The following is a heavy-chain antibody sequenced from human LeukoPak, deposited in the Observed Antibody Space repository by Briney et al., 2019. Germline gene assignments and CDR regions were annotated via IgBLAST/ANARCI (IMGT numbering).Heavy chain of an antibody. J-gene: IGHJ4*02. CDR2: HYTRGST. Sequence: SQTLSLTRTVSVGSISSGSYYWCWIRQPAGKGLGGSRRHYTRGSTNYNPSLKVRVSISVDTSKNQFSLKLSSVTAADTAVYYCARLSRHGSGSSWGQGTLVTVSS. D-gene: IGHD3-10*01. CDR1: VGSISSGSYY. V-gene: IGHV4-61*02. CDR3: ARLSRHGSGSS.